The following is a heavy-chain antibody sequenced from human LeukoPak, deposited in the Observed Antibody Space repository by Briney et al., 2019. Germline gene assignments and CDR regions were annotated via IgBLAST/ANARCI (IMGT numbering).Heavy chain of an antibody. V-gene: IGHV4-34*01. CDR2: INHSGST. CDR3: ARGILWFGEGNYYIDV. J-gene: IGHJ6*03. CDR1: GGSFSGYY. Sequence: SETLSLTCAVYGGSFSGYYWSWIRQPPGKGLEWIGEINHSGSTNYNPSLKSRVTISVDTSKNQFSLKLSSVTAADTAVYYCARGILWFGEGNYYIDVWGKGTTVTVSS. D-gene: IGHD3-10*01.